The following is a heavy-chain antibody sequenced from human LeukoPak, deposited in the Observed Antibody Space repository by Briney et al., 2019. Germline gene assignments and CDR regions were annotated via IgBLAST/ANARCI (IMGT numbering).Heavy chain of an antibody. V-gene: IGHV3-30*04. CDR1: GFTFSSYA. J-gene: IGHJ6*02. D-gene: IGHD2-15*01. CDR2: ISYDGSNK. Sequence: PGRSLRLSCAASGFTFSSYAMHWVRQAPGKGLEWVAVISYDGSNKCYADSVKGRFTISRDNSKNTLYLQMNSLRAEDTAVYYCAKVGGCSGGSCYPSYYYYGMDVWGQGTTVTVSS. CDR3: AKVGGCSGGSCYPSYYYYGMDV.